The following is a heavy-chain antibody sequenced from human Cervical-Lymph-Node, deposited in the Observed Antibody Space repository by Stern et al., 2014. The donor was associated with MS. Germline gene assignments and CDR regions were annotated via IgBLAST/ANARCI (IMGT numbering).Heavy chain of an antibody. J-gene: IGHJ4*02. V-gene: IGHV4-61*02. CDR1: GGSVSSGSSY. D-gene: IGHD5-18*01. Sequence: QVQLVQSGPGLVKPSQTLSLTCTLSGGSVSSGSSYWSWIRQPAGKGLEWIGRIHPSGDAFYTPSLKSRVPISLDTSKNQISLKLTSVTAADTAVYYCASGYRFFESWGQGTLVTVSS. CDR2: IHPSGDA. CDR3: ASGYRFFES.